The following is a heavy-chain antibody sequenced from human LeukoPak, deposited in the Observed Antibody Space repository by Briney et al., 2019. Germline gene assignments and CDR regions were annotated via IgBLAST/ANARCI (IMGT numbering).Heavy chain of an antibody. CDR1: GGSISSYY. J-gene: IGHJ6*02. V-gene: IGHV4-59*01. CDR3: ARTSPATPLLRYFDWSSSPMDV. D-gene: IGHD3-9*01. Sequence: PSETLSLTCTVSGGSISSYYWSWIRQPPGKGLEWIGYIYYSGSTNYNPSLKRRVTISADTSKNQFSLKLSSVTAADTAVYYCARTSPATPLLRYFDWSSSPMDVWGQGTTVTVSS. CDR2: IYYSGST.